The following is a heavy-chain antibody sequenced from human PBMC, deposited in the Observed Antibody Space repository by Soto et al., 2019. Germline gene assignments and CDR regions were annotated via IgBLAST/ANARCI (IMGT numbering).Heavy chain of an antibody. Sequence: PGWSLRLSCASSVFTFITYSMSWVRQAPGKGLEWVSSISGSGNYTHYADFLRGRFTISRDNAKTSLYLQMNSLRAEDTAVYYCAREGINNYNEYYFDSWGQGTVVTVSS. D-gene: IGHD4-4*01. CDR3: AREGINNYNEYYFDS. CDR2: ISGSGNYT. CDR1: VFTFITYS. V-gene: IGHV3-21*01. J-gene: IGHJ4*02.